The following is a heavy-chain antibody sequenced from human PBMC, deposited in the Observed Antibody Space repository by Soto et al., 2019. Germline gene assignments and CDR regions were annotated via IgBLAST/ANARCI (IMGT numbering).Heavy chain of an antibody. Sequence: ASVEVSCKASGYSFSDYHIHWVRQAPGQGLEWLGRINPKSGGTSSAQKFQGWVTMTRDTSISTAYMELTRLRSDDTAVYFCARGHSTDCSNGVCSLFYNHEMDVWGQGTTVTVSS. D-gene: IGHD2-8*01. CDR3: ARGHSTDCSNGVCSLFYNHEMDV. J-gene: IGHJ6*02. CDR2: INPKSGGT. CDR1: GYSFSDYH. V-gene: IGHV1-2*04.